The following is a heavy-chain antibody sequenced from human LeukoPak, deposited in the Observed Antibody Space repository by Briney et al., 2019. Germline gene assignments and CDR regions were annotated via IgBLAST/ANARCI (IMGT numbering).Heavy chain of an antibody. CDR3: AKVTSGGSCYQSDY. Sequence: GGSLRLSCVASGFTFSNYAMSWVRQAPGKGLEWVSGISGSGGSPYYADSVKGRFTISRDNSKNTLYLQMNSLRAEDTAVYYCAKVTSGGSCYQSDYWGQGTLVTVSS. J-gene: IGHJ4*02. V-gene: IGHV3-23*01. CDR1: GFTFSNYA. CDR2: ISGSGGSP. D-gene: IGHD2-15*01.